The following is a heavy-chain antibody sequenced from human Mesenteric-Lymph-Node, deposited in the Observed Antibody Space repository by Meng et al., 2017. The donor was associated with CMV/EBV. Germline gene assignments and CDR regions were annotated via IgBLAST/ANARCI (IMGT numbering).Heavy chain of an antibody. CDR3: ARHWGSGRGLQNWNFDL. Sequence: GESLKISCAASGFTFSSYAMHWVRQAPGKGLEWVAVISYDGSNKYYADSVKGRFTISRDNSKNTLYLQMNSLRAEDTAVYFCARHWGSGRGLQNWNFDLWGRGTLVTVSS. V-gene: IGHV3-30-3*01. J-gene: IGHJ2*01. CDR2: ISYDGSNK. CDR1: GFTFSSYA. D-gene: IGHD3-10*01.